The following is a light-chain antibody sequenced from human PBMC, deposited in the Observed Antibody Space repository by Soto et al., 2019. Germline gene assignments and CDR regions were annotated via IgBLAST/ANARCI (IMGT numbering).Light chain of an antibody. CDR1: QQINNY. V-gene: IGKV1-39*01. CDR3: EQTYSTPVT. Sequence: DIPMTQSPSSLSASVGDRVTVTCRTSQQINNYLNWYQQKPGKAPKLLIYGAFSVQSGVPLRFSGSGSGTEFTLTISSLQPEDFAIYYCEQTYSTPVTFGQGTRLEVK. J-gene: IGKJ5*01. CDR2: GAF.